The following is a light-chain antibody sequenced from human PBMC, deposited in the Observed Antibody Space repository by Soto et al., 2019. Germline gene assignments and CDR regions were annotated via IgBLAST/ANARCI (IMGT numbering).Light chain of an antibody. CDR2: MAS. V-gene: IGKV2-28*01. CDR1: QSLLYINGYNY. Sequence: DIVMTQSPVYLSVTPGEPASISCISSQSLLYINGYNYLDWYLQKPGQSPQHLICMASDRASGVPDRFSGSGSGTNFTLKISRVQAEDVGIYYCMQALQTPPAFGQGTKVEI. CDR3: MQALQTPPA. J-gene: IGKJ1*01.